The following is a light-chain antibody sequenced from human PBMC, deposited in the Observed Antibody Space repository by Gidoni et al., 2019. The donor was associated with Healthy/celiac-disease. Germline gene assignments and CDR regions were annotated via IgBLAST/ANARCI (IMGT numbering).Light chain of an antibody. CDR2: GAS. Sequence: IGLTQSPGTLSLSPGERATLSCRASQSVSSSYLAWYQQKPGQAPRLLIYGASGRATGIPDRFSGSGSGTDFTLTISRLEPEDFAVYYCQQYGSSRTFXQXTKVEIK. CDR1: QSVSSSY. CDR3: QQYGSSRT. V-gene: IGKV3-20*01. J-gene: IGKJ1*01.